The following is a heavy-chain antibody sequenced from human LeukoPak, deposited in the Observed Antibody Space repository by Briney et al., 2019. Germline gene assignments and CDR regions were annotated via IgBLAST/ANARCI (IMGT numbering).Heavy chain of an antibody. V-gene: IGHV1-46*01. J-gene: IGHJ6*03. Sequence: GASVKVSCKASGYTFTNYYIHWVRQAPGQGLECMGIINPSGGSTSYAQKFQGRVTMTRDMSTSTVYMELSSLRAEDTAVYYCAREGRKSRGVDIVRKKETGYYYYMDVWGKGTTVTVSS. D-gene: IGHD2-15*01. CDR1: GYTFTNYY. CDR2: INPSGGST. CDR3: AREGRKSRGVDIVRKKETGYYYYMDV.